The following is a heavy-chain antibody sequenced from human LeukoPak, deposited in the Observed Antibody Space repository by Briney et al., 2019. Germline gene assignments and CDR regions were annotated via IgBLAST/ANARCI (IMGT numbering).Heavy chain of an antibody. CDR3: ARGSGYFDWLLSTYYYYYDMDV. D-gene: IGHD3-9*01. CDR2: INHSGRT. CDR1: GGSFSVYY. J-gene: IGHJ6*03. V-gene: IGHV4-34*01. Sequence: SETLSLTCAVYGGSFSVYYWSWMRQPPGKGREWRGEINHSGRTNYNTSLQSRVNISVDTYKHQFSLKLSSVTAADTAVYYCARGSGYFDWLLSTYYYYYDMDVWGKGTTVTVSS.